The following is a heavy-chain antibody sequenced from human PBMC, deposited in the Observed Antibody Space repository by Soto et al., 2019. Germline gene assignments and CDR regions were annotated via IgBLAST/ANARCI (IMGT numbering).Heavy chain of an antibody. V-gene: IGHV4-31*03. CDR2: IYHTGST. Sequence: PLETLSLTCSVSGGSISTVCHYWTWIRQPPGKGLEWIGSIYHTGSTYYSKSLRSRLTMSVDTSKSQFSLRLSSLTAADTAVYYCARATGTMRSRNCDYCGQGSLVTVYS. J-gene: IGHJ4*02. D-gene: IGHD1-1*01. CDR1: GGSISTVCHY. CDR3: ARATGTMRSRNCDY.